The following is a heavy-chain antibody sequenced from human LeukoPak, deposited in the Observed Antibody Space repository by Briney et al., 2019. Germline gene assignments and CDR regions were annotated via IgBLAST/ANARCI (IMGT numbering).Heavy chain of an antibody. CDR1: GFTFSTYA. J-gene: IGHJ4*02. D-gene: IGHD2-15*01. CDR2: ISAGSSST. CDR3: ALGGGYCSGGACYSIFDY. V-gene: IGHV3-23*01. Sequence: QSGGSLRLSCAASGFTFSTYAMGWVRQAPGKGLEWVSGISAGSSSTYYADSVKGRFTISRDNFKNTLYLQMNSLRTEDTAVYYRALGGGYCSGGACYSIFDYWGQGTLVTVSS.